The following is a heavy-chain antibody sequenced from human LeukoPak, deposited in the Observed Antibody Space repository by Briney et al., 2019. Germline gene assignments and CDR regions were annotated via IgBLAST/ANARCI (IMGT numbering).Heavy chain of an antibody. Sequence: GGSLRLSCAASGFTFSSYSMNWVRQAPGKGLEWVSYISSSSSTIYYADPVKGRFTISRDNAKNSLYLQMNSLRAEDTAVYYCARDFYGDYDWGQGTLVTVSS. CDR3: ARDFYGDYD. CDR2: ISSSSSTI. V-gene: IGHV3-48*01. CDR1: GFTFSSYS. D-gene: IGHD4-17*01. J-gene: IGHJ4*02.